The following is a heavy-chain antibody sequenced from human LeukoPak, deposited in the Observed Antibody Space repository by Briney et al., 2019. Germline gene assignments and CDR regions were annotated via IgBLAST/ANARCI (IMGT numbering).Heavy chain of an antibody. Sequence: GGSLRLSCAASGFTFSSYSMNWVRQAPGKGLEWVSSISSSSSYIYYADSVKGRFTISRDNAKNSLYLQMNSLRAEDTAVYYCAREATAAAGPLDYWGQGTLVTVSS. V-gene: IGHV3-21*01. CDR2: ISSSSSYI. J-gene: IGHJ4*02. D-gene: IGHD6-13*01. CDR3: AREATAAAGPLDY. CDR1: GFTFSSYS.